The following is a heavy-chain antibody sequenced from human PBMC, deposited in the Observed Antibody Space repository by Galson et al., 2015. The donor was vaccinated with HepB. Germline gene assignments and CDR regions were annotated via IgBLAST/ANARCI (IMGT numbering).Heavy chain of an antibody. D-gene: IGHD5-24*01. Sequence: SLRLSCAASGFTFSSYAMSWVRQAPGKGLEWVSAISGSGGSTYYADSVKGRFTISRDNSKNTLYLQMNSLRAEDTAVYYCAKDNVPRDGYRPFDYWGQGTLVTVSS. CDR2: ISGSGGST. CDR3: AKDNVPRDGYRPFDY. V-gene: IGHV3-23*01. J-gene: IGHJ4*02. CDR1: GFTFSSYA.